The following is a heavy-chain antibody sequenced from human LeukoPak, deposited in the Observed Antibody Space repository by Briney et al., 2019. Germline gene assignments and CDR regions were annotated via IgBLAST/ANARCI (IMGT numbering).Heavy chain of an antibody. CDR3: ARHEYCSGGSCYYHYYYYGMDV. CDR1: GGSISSYY. D-gene: IGHD2-15*01. V-gene: IGHV4-59*08. CDR2: IYYSGST. Sequence: PSETLSLTRTVSGGSISSYYWSWIRQPPGKGLEWIGYIYYSGSTNYNPSLKSRVTISVDTSKNQFSLKLSSVTAADTAVYYCARHEYCSGGSCYYHYYYYGMDVWGQGTTVNVSS. J-gene: IGHJ6*02.